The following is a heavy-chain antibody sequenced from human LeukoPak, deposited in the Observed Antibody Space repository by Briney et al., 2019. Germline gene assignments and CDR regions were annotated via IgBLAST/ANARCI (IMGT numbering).Heavy chain of an antibody. CDR3: AREAEWELLHDY. V-gene: IGHV3-30*03. CDR2: ISYDGSNK. CDR1: GFTFSSYG. D-gene: IGHD1-26*01. Sequence: GRSLRLSCAASGFTFSSYGMHWVRQAPGKGLEWVAVISYDGSNKYYADSVKGRFTISRDSSKNTLYLQMNSLRAEDTAVYYCAREAEWELLHDYWGQGTLATVSS. J-gene: IGHJ4*02.